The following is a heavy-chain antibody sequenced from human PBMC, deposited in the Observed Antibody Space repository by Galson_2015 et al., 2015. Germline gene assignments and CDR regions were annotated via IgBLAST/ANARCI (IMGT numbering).Heavy chain of an antibody. CDR3: ARHRRYYGSGSYYNEDYFDY. Sequence: QSGAEVKKPGESLKISCKGSGYSFTTYWIVWVRQMPGKGLELMGLIYPGDSYTRYSPSFQGQITISADKSINTAYVEWSSLKASDTAIYYYARHRRYYGSGSYYNEDYFDYWGQGTLVTVSS. V-gene: IGHV5-51*01. CDR1: GYSFTTYW. CDR2: IYPGDSYT. D-gene: IGHD3-10*01. J-gene: IGHJ4*02.